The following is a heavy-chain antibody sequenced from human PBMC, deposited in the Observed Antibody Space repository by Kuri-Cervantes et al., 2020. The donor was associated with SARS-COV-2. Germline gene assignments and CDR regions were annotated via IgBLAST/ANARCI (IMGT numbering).Heavy chain of an antibody. Sequence: SETLSLTCAVSGYSISSNNWWGWIWQPPGKGLEWIGCIYYSGSTYYNPSLKSRVTMSVDTSKNQFSLRLASVTAADTAVYYCATTYYDYFWGSYRSQGRGYYFDNWGQGTLVTVSS. CDR1: GYSISSNNW. J-gene: IGHJ4*02. D-gene: IGHD3-16*02. CDR2: IYYSGST. V-gene: IGHV4-28*01. CDR3: ATTYYDYFWGSYRSQGRGYYFDN.